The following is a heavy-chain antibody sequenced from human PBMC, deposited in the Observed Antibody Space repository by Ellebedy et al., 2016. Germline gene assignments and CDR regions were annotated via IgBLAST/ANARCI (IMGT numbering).Heavy chain of an antibody. Sequence: GESLKISCAASGFTFSSYAVSWVRQAPGKGLEWVSVISGSGGGTYYADSVKGRFSISRDNSKNTINLQINSRRAEDTAVYYCAKDAQRCSETSCSRGYFDYWGQGTLVTVSS. V-gene: IGHV3-23*01. J-gene: IGHJ4*02. CDR1: GFTFSSYA. CDR3: AKDAQRCSETSCSRGYFDY. D-gene: IGHD2-2*01. CDR2: ISGSGGGT.